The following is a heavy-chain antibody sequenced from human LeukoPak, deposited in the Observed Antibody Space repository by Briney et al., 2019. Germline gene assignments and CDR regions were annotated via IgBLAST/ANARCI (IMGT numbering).Heavy chain of an antibody. CDR3: GRTQLVWLGGGQDNWLDP. CDR2: IYHRGSP. J-gene: IGHJ5*01. Sequence: SDTLSLTCTVSGYSISNSNWWGWIRQSPGKGLEWIGYIYHRGSPNYNPTLKSRVTMSVDTSKNQFSLKLSSVTALDTAVYYWGRTQLVWLGGGQDNWLDPWGQGTPVTVSS. V-gene: IGHV4-28*06. CDR1: GYSISNSNW. D-gene: IGHD3-10*01.